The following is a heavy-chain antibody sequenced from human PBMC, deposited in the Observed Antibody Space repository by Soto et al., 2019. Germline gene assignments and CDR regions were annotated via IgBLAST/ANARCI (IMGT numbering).Heavy chain of an antibody. CDR3: AKDAVGRRASCYFDY. V-gene: IGHV3-23*01. J-gene: IGHJ4*02. CDR1: GFTFSSYA. CDR2: ISGSGGST. Sequence: GGSLRLSCAASGFTFSSYAMSWVRQAPGKGLEWVSAISGSGGSTYYADSVKGRFTIARDNSKNTLYLQMNSLRAEDTAVYYCAKDAVGRRASCYFDYWGQGTLVTVSS. D-gene: IGHD2-2*01.